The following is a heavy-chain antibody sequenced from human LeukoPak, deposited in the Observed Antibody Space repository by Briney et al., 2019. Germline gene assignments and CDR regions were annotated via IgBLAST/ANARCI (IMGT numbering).Heavy chain of an antibody. D-gene: IGHD5-18*01. V-gene: IGHV4-38-2*02. CDR3: ARDTARTSFDY. CDR1: GYSISSGYY. CDR2: IYYSGST. J-gene: IGHJ4*02. Sequence: SETLSLTCTVSGYSISSGYYWGWIRQPPGKGLEWIGSIYYSGSTYYNPSLKSRVTISVDTSKNQFSLKLSSVTAADTAVYYCARDTARTSFDYWGQGTLVTVSS.